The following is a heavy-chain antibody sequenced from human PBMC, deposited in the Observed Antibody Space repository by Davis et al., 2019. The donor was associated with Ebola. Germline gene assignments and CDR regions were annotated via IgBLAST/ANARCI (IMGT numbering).Heavy chain of an antibody. J-gene: IGHJ1*01. CDR2: INAGNGNT. CDR3: ARVGRSYFQH. Sequence: AASVTVSCKASRYTFTSYAMHWARPAPGQRLEWMGWINAGNGNTKYSQKFQGRVTITRDTSASTAYMELSSLRSEDTAVYYCARVGRSYFQHWGQGTLVTVSS. CDR1: RYTFTSYA. V-gene: IGHV1-3*01.